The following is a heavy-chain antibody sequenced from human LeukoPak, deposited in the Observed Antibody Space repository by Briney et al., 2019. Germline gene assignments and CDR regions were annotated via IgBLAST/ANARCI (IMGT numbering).Heavy chain of an antibody. CDR2: IYHSGST. CDR1: GYSISSYYY. Sequence: KASETLSLTCTVSGYSISSYYYWGWIRQPPGKGLEWIGSIYHSGSTYYNPSLKSRVTIAVDTSKNQFSLKLSSVTAADTAVYYCEGSQWEILWVKLDYWGQGTLVTVSS. CDR3: EGSQWEILWVKLDY. D-gene: IGHD1-26*01. V-gene: IGHV4-38-2*02. J-gene: IGHJ4*02.